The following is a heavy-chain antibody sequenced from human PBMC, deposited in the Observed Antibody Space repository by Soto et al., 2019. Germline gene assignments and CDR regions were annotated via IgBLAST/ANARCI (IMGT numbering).Heavy chain of an antibody. D-gene: IGHD6-25*01. CDR2: IKQDGSEK. Sequence: EVQLVESGGGLVPPGGSLRLYCAGAGFTFSSYWMSWVRQAPGKGLEWVANIKQDGSEKYYVDSVNGRFTISRDNAKNSLYLQIHSLRVEDTAVYYCAREKRANGYFDYWGQGTLVAVSP. CDR1: GFTFSSYW. J-gene: IGHJ4*02. V-gene: IGHV3-7*01. CDR3: AREKRANGYFDY.